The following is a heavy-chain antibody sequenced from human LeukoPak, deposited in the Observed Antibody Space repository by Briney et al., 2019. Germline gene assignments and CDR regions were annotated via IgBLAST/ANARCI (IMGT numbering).Heavy chain of an antibody. D-gene: IGHD3-16*01. CDR3: ARGLTHLGAFDI. CDR2: IYYSGST. V-gene: IGHV4-39*07. J-gene: IGHJ3*02. CDR1: GGSISSSSYY. Sequence: SETLSLTCTVSGGSISSSSYYWGWIRQPPGKGLEWIGSIYYSGSTYYNPSLKSRVTISVDTSKNQFSLKLSSVTAADTAVYYCARGLTHLGAFDIWGQGTMVTVSS.